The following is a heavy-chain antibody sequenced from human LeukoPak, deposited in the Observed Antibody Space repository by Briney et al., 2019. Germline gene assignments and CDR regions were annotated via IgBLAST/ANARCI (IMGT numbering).Heavy chain of an antibody. Sequence: SETLSLTCTVSGGSISSYYWGWIRQPPGKGLEWIGSIYYSGSTYYNPSLKSRVTISVDTSKNQFSLKLSSVTAADTAVYYCAREHASHFDYWGQGTLVTVSS. D-gene: IGHD2-2*01. J-gene: IGHJ4*02. CDR3: AREHASHFDY. V-gene: IGHV4-39*07. CDR2: IYYSGST. CDR1: GGSISSYY.